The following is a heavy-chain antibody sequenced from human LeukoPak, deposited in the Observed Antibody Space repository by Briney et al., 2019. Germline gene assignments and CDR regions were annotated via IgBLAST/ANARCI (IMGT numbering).Heavy chain of an antibody. V-gene: IGHV4-34*01. CDR1: GGFFSGYY. J-gene: IGHJ4*02. CDR3: ARGLVYGDYDLDY. D-gene: IGHD4-17*01. CDR2: INHSGST. Sequence: PSETLSLTCAVYGGFFSGYYWSWIRQPPGKGLEWIGEINHSGSTNYNPSLKSRVTISVDTSKNQFSLKLSSVTAADTAVYYCARGLVYGDYDLDYWGQGTLVTVSS.